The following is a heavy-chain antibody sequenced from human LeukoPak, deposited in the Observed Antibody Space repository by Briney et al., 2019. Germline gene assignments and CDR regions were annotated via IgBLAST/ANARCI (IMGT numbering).Heavy chain of an antibody. V-gene: IGHV1-18*01. CDR2: ISAYNGNT. D-gene: IGHD3-22*01. Sequence: GASVKVSCKASGYTFTSYGISWVRQAPGRGLEWMGWISAYNGNTNYAQKLQGRVTMTTDTSTSTAYMELRSLRSDDTAVYYCAREYYYDSSGYRYYYYGMDVWGQGTTVTVSS. CDR1: GYTFTSYG. CDR3: AREYYYDSSGYRYYYYGMDV. J-gene: IGHJ6*02.